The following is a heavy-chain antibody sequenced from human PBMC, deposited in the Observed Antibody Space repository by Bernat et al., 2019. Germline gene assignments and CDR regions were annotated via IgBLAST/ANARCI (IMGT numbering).Heavy chain of an antibody. CDR3: ARGHGRYIAAAGSGWFDP. CDR2: ISGSGGST. J-gene: IGHJ5*02. V-gene: IGHV3-23*01. Sequence: EVQLLESGGGLVQPGGSLRLSCAASGFTFSSYAMSWVRQAPGKGLEWVSAISGSGGSTYYADSVKGRFTISRDNSKNTLYLQMNSLRAEDTAVYYCARGHGRYIAAAGSGWFDPWGQGTLVTVSS. CDR1: GFTFSSYA. D-gene: IGHD6-13*01.